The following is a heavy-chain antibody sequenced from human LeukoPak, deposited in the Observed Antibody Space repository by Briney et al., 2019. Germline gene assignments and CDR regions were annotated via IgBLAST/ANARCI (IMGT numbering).Heavy chain of an antibody. CDR1: GFTFSSYS. CDR3: AREPLIYCSGGSCPARDAFDI. CDR2: ISSSSSYI. Sequence: GGSLRLSCAASGFTFSSYSMNWVRQAPGNGLEWVSSISSSSSYIYYADSVKGRFTISRDNAKNSLYLQMNSLRTEDTAVYYCAREPLIYCSGGSCPARDAFDIWGQGTMVTVSS. D-gene: IGHD2-15*01. J-gene: IGHJ3*02. V-gene: IGHV3-21*01.